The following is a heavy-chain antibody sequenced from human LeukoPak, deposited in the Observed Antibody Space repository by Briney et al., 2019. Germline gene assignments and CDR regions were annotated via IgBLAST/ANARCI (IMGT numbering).Heavy chain of an antibody. J-gene: IGHJ4*02. V-gene: IGHV4-34*01. CDR2: IKHGGFT. CDR1: GGSFSGFY. CDR3: ARGLGEGYPDY. D-gene: IGHD5-24*01. Sequence: PSETLSLTCAVHGGSFSGFYWTWMRQPPGKEREWIGEIKHGGFTSYHPSLKSRVTMSEDTSNNQFSLKLTSVTAADTAVYYCARGLGEGYPDYWGPGTLVTVSS.